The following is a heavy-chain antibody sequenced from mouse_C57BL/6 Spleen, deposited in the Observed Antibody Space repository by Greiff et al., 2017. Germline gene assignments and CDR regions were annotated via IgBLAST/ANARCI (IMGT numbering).Heavy chain of an antibody. CDR3: ARSYSRGYFDY. D-gene: IGHD2-10*01. Sequence: VQLQQPGAELVRPGSSVKLSCKASGYTFTSYWMHWVKQRPIQGLEWIGNIDPSDSETHYNQKFKDKATLTVDKSSSTAYMQLSSLTSEDSAVYYCARSYSRGYFDYWGQGTTLTVSS. J-gene: IGHJ2*01. CDR1: GYTFTSYW. CDR2: IDPSDSET. V-gene: IGHV1-52*01.